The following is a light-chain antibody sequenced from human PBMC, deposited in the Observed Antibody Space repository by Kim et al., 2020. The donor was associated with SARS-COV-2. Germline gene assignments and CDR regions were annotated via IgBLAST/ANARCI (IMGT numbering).Light chain of an antibody. CDR3: AAWDDTLNVWV. CDR2: TND. V-gene: IGLV1-44*01. Sequence: GQRVTISCSGSSSKIGSTAVHWYQQLPGTAPKLLIYTNDQRPSGVPDRFSGSKSGTSASLAISGLQSEDEADYYCAAWDDTLNVWVFGGGTQLTVL. CDR1: SSKIGSTA. J-gene: IGLJ3*02.